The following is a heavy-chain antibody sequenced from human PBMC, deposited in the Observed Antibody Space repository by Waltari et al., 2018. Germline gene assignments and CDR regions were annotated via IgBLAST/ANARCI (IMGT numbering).Heavy chain of an antibody. J-gene: IGHJ3*02. CDR3: ARGLEKMVYARDAFDI. CDR1: GGTFSSYA. D-gene: IGHD2-8*01. CDR2: IIPIFGTA. V-gene: IGHV1-69*05. Sequence: QVQLVQSGAEVKKPGSSVKVSCKASGGTFSSYAISWLRQAPGQGLEWMGGIIPIFGTANYAQKFQGRVTITTDESTSTAYMELSSLRSEDTAVYYCARGLEKMVYARDAFDIWGQGTMVTVSS.